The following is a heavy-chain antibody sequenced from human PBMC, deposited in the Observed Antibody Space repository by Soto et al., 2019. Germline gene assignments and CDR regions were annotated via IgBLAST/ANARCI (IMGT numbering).Heavy chain of an antibody. CDR2: ISGSGDST. Sequence: EVQLLESGGGLVQPGGSLRLSCAASGFTFSSYGNNWVRQAPGKGLEWVSGISGSGDSTHYADSVKGRFTISRDNSKNTLYLQMNSLRAEDTAVYYCAKQAPYSNSWYEIDHWGQGTLVTVSS. CDR3: AKQAPYSNSWYEIDH. J-gene: IGHJ4*02. CDR1: GFTFSSYG. D-gene: IGHD6-13*01. V-gene: IGHV3-23*01.